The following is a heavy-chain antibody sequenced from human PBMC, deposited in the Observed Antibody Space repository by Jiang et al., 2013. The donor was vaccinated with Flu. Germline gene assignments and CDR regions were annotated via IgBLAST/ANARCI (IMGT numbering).Heavy chain of an antibody. CDR2: IKNKAHRHIT. V-gene: IGHV3-72*01. Sequence: QLVESGGDLVQPGGSLRVSCVASGFSFSDYYMDWVRQAPGKGLEWVGRIKNKAHRHITDYAAPVRGRFTISRDNSKNSLYLEMNSLKTEDTAVYYCVRDNWGLDYWGQGTLVTVSS. J-gene: IGHJ4*02. CDR3: VRDNWGLDY. CDR1: GFSFSDYY. D-gene: IGHD7-27*01.